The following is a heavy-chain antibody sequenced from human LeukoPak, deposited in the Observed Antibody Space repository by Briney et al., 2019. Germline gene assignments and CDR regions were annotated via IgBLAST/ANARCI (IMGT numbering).Heavy chain of an antibody. J-gene: IGHJ4*02. CDR1: GFTFSSFG. Sequence: GGSLRLSCAAPGFTFSSFGMHWVRQAPGKGLEWVAVIWYDASNKYYADSVKGRFTISRDNSKNTLYLQMNSLRAEDTAVYYCARGPDCSGGGCYFDGDGYYFDYWGQGTLVTVSS. CDR2: IWYDASNK. D-gene: IGHD2-15*01. CDR3: ARGPDCSGGGCYFDGDGYYFDY. V-gene: IGHV3-33*01.